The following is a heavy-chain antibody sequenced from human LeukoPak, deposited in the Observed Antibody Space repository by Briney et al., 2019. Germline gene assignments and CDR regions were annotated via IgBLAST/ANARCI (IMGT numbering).Heavy chain of an antibody. CDR2: IYYSGRT. CDR3: ARFIAMGYHFDY. Sequence: SQTLSLTCTVSGGSISSGGYYWSWIRQHPGKGLEWIGYIYYSGRTYYNPSLKSRVTISVDTSKNQFSLKLSSVTAADTAVFYCARFIAMGYHFDYWGQGTLVTVSS. CDR1: GGSISSGGYY. V-gene: IGHV4-31*03. J-gene: IGHJ4*02. D-gene: IGHD5-18*01.